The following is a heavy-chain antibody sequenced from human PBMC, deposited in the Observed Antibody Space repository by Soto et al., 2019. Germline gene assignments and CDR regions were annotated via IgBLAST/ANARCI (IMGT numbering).Heavy chain of an antibody. CDR2: ISYDGNSK. CDR3: VKVSTFYDILTGYYSTNFFDP. Sequence: GSLRLSCAASGFIFSNYVMHWVRQAPGKGLEWVAVISYDGNSKHYADSVKGRFTISGDNSKNTLYLQMNSLRPEDTAVYYCVKVSTFYDILTGYYSTNFFDPWGQGTLVTVSS. J-gene: IGHJ5*02. CDR1: GFIFSNYV. V-gene: IGHV3-30*14. D-gene: IGHD3-9*01.